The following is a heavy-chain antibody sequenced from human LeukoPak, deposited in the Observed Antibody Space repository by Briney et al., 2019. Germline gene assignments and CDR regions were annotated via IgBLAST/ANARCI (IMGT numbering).Heavy chain of an antibody. Sequence: GGSLRLSCEGSGFTFSTSWMHWVRQAPGKGLVWVSRIDSDGSRITYADSVKGRFTISRDNAKNSLYLQMNSLRAEDTAVYYCARGKSNYGDYVDYWGQGTLVTVSS. CDR2: IDSDGSRI. V-gene: IGHV3-74*03. CDR3: ARGKSNYGDYVDY. J-gene: IGHJ4*02. CDR1: GFTFSTSW. D-gene: IGHD4-17*01.